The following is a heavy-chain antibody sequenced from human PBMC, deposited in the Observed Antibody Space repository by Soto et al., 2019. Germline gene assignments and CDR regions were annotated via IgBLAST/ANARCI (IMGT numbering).Heavy chain of an antibody. J-gene: IGHJ6*03. CDR1: GFTFDDYG. V-gene: IGHV3-20*01. CDR3: ARSKHYYYYYYMDV. CDR2: INWNGGST. Sequence: PGGSLRLSCAASGFTFDDYGMSWVRQAPGKGLEWVSGINWNGGSTGYADSVKGRFTISRDNAKNSLYLQMNSLRAEDTALYHCARSKHYYYYYYMDVWGKGTTVTVSS.